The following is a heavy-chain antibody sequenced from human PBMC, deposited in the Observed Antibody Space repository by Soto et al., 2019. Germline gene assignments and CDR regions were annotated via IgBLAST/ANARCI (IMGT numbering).Heavy chain of an antibody. CDR1: GYTFTNYG. V-gene: IGHV1-18*01. Sequence: GASVKVSCKASGYTFTNYGISWVRQAPGQGLEWMGWISAYNGNTKYAQKDQGRVTMTTDTSTSTAYMELRSLRSDDTAVYYCARDPPYYRSYYPPGSDYYGMDVWGQGTTVTVSS. CDR2: ISAYNGNT. J-gene: IGHJ6*02. CDR3: ARDPPYYRSYYPPGSDYYGMDV. D-gene: IGHD1-26*01.